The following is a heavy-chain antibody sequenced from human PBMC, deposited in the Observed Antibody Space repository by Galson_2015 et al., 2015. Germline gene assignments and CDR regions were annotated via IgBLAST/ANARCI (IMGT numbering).Heavy chain of an antibody. CDR3: ARLIPYYYGSGSYYNDAGWFDP. J-gene: IGHJ5*02. V-gene: IGHV5-51*01. CDR1: GYSFTSYW. Sequence: QSGAEVKKPGESLKISCKGSGYSFTSYWIGWVRQMPGKGLEWMGIIYPGDSDTRYSPSFQGQVTISADKSISTAYLQWSSLKASDTAMYYCARLIPYYYGSGSYYNDAGWFDPWGQGTLVTVSS. CDR2: IYPGDSDT. D-gene: IGHD3-10*01.